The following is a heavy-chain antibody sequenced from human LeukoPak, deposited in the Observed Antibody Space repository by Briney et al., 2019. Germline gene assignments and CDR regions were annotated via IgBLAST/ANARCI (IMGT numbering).Heavy chain of an antibody. CDR3: TMGYYDSSGYYVTGRD. J-gene: IGHJ4*02. D-gene: IGHD3-22*01. CDR1: GFTFSGSA. CDR2: IRSKPNTDAT. Sequence: PGGSLRLSCAASGFTFSGSAIHWVRQASGKGLEWVGLIRSKPNTDATAYGASVKGRFTISRDDSKNTAYLQMNSLKTEDTAVYYCTMGYYDSSGYYVTGRDWGQGTLVTVSS. V-gene: IGHV3-73*01.